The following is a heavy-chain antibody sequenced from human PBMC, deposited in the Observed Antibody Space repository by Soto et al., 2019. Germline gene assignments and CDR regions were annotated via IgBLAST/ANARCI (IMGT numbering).Heavy chain of an antibody. J-gene: IGHJ6*02. CDR2: ISYSGST. CDR1: GGSIRNSGYY. Sequence: QVQLQESGPGLVKPSQTLSLTCTVSGGSIRNSGYYWSWIRQLPGKGLEWIGFISYSGSTDYAPSLKGSVTMSVDTSKNQFSLNLSSVTAADTAVYYCGRDAVTKRDFYYYGMDVWGRGTTVTVSS. CDR3: GRDAVTKRDFYYYGMDV. D-gene: IGHD4-4*01. V-gene: IGHV4-31*03.